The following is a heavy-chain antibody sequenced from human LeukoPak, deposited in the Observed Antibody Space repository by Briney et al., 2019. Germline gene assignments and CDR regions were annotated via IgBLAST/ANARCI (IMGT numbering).Heavy chain of an antibody. CDR2: INPVSGGT. Sequence: ASVKVSCKASGFTFTDYYMHWVRQAPGQGPEWMGWINPVSGGTDFAQKFQGRGTFSRDLSITTVYMDLRRLRFDDTAVYYCARDRSRVLDYWGQGTVVTVSS. V-gene: IGHV1-2*02. D-gene: IGHD2-21*02. CDR3: ARDRSRVLDY. J-gene: IGHJ4*02. CDR1: GFTFTDYY.